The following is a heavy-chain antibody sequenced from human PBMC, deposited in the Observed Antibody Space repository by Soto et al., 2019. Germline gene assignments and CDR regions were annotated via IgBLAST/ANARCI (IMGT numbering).Heavy chain of an antibody. CDR3: ATQTISYTWGV. CDR1: GGPITTTIW. J-gene: IGHJ6*02. Sequence: QVQLQESGPGLVKPSETLSLTCTVSGGPITTTIWWAWVRLPPGKGLEGIGEWNHDGTTNYNPSLESSITMSLAKSNNHFSLNLTSVTAADTAIYYCATQTISYTWGVWGRGTTVTVSS. V-gene: IGHV4-4*02. D-gene: IGHD3-16*01. CDR2: WNHDGTT.